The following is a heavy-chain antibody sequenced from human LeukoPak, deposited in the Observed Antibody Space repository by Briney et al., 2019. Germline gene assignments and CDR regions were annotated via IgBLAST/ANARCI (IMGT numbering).Heavy chain of an antibody. CDR1: GGSISTYY. CDR2: INHSGST. J-gene: IGHJ6*03. Sequence: SETLSLTCTVSGGSISTYYWSWIRQPPGKGLEWIGEINHSGSTDYNPSLKSRVTISVDTSKNQFSLKLSSVTAADTAVYNCARGTPGHRYVGDYYYMDVWGKGTTVTVSS. D-gene: IGHD5-12*01. V-gene: IGHV4-34*01. CDR3: ARGTPGHRYVGDYYYMDV.